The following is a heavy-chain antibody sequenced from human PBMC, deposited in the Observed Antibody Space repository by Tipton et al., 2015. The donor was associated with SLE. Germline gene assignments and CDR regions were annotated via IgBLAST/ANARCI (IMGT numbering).Heavy chain of an antibody. CDR1: GGSFSGYY. D-gene: IGHD3-10*01. CDR2: INHSGST. Sequence: LRLSCAVYGGSFSGYYWTWIRQPPGKGLEWIGEINHSGSTNYNPSLKSRVTISVDTSKNQLSLKLDSVTAADTAVYYCARGEGYYGSGSYQGWFDPWGQGTLVTFSS. CDR3: ARGEGYYGSGSYQGWFDP. J-gene: IGHJ5*02. V-gene: IGHV4-34*01.